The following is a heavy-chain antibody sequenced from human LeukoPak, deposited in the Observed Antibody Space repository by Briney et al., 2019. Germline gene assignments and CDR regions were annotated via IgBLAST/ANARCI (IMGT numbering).Heavy chain of an antibody. V-gene: IGHV1-46*01. CDR1: GYSLTSYF. CDR3: ARDLAFTGTTRGLGEAFEF. CDR2: INPSAGST. D-gene: IGHD1-1*01. J-gene: IGHJ3*01. Sequence: GASVKVSCKASGYSLTSYFMHWVRQAPGQGLGWMAMINPSAGSTDYAQKFQGRVTVTRDTSTSTVSMELRSLRSEDTAVYYCARDLAFTGTTRGLGEAFEFWGQGTMVTVSS.